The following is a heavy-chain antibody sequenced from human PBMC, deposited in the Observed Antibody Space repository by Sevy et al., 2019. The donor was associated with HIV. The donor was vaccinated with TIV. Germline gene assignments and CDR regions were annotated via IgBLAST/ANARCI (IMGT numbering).Heavy chain of an antibody. CDR1: GFTFSRYW. CDR2: INTHGTNT. D-gene: IGHD3-3*01. Sequence: GGSLRLSCAASGFTFSRYWMHWDRHAPGKGLVWVSRINTHGTNTIYADYVKGRFTISRDNAKNTVSLQMNSLRADDTGVYYCAREGVDFWSGPVDFDYGMDVWGQGTTVTVSS. CDR3: AREGVDFWSGPVDFDYGMDV. V-gene: IGHV3-74*01. J-gene: IGHJ6*02.